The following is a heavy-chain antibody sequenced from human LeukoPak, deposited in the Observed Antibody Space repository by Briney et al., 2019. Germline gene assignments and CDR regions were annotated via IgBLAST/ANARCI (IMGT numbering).Heavy chain of an antibody. J-gene: IGHJ3*02. V-gene: IGHV4-34*01. CDR3: ARFPFASFDI. CDR1: GGSFSGYY. Sequence: PSETLSLTCAAYGGSFSGYYWSWIRQPPGKGLEWIGEINHSGSTNYNPSLKSRVTISVDTSKNQFSLKLSSVTAADTAVYYCARFPFASFDIWGQGTIVTVSS. CDR2: INHSGST.